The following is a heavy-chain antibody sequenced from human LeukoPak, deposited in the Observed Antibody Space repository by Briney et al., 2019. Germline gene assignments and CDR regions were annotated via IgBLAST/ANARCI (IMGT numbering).Heavy chain of an antibody. J-gene: IGHJ4*02. Sequence: SVKVSCKASGGTFSSYAISWVRQAPGQGLEWMGGIIPIFGTANYAQKFQGRVTITADESTSTAYMELSSLRSEDTAVYYCARTGCSGDSCYYYFDYWGQGTLVTVSS. CDR1: GGTFSSYA. D-gene: IGHD2-15*01. CDR3: ARTGCSGDSCYYYFDY. CDR2: IIPIFGTA. V-gene: IGHV1-69*13.